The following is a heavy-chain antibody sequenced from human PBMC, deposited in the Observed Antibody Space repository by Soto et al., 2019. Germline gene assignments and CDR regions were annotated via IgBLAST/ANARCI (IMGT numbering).Heavy chain of an antibody. D-gene: IGHD3-22*01. Sequence: EVQLVESGGGLVQPGGSLRLSCAASGFTFNSFWMHWVLQAPGQGPVFVSRVSTDGSSTNYADSVKDRFTISKDNAKNTLYLQMNSLRAEDTAVYYCARSCYYASTGFYASETCAFDIWGRGTMVTVSS. CDR2: VSTDGSST. CDR3: ARSCYYASTGFYASETCAFDI. CDR1: GFTFNSFW. V-gene: IGHV3-74*01. J-gene: IGHJ3*02.